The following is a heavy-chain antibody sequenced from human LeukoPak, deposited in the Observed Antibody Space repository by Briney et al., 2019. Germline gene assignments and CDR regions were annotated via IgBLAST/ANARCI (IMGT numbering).Heavy chain of an antibody. CDR3: AKAGTVTPSFGY. V-gene: IGHV3-30*18. CDR1: GFTFSSYG. D-gene: IGHD4-17*01. Sequence: PGRSLRLSCAASGFTFSSYGMHWVRQAPGKGLEWVAVISYDGSNKYYADSVKGRFTISRDNSKNTLHLQMNSLRAEDTAVYYCAKAGTVTPSFGYWGQGTLVTVSS. CDR2: ISYDGSNK. J-gene: IGHJ4*02.